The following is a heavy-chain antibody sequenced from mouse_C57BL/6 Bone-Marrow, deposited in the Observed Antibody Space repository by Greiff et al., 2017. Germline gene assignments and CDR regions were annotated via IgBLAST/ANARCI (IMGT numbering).Heavy chain of an antibody. D-gene: IGHD1-1*01. J-gene: IGHJ4*01. CDR3: ARQGFYYGSPYAMDY. CDR1: GFTFSDYG. Sequence: EVQVVESGGGLVQPGGSLKLSCAASGFTFSDYGMAWVRQAPRKGPEWVAFISNLAYSIYYADTVTGLFTISRENAKNTLYLEMSSLRSEDTAMYYCARQGFYYGSPYAMDYWGQGTSVTVSS. V-gene: IGHV5-15*01. CDR2: ISNLAYSI.